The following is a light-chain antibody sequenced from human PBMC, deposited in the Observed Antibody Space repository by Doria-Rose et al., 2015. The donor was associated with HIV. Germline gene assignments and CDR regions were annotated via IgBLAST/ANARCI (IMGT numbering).Light chain of an antibody. CDR1: QRFSGTY. CDR2: DGS. J-gene: IGKJ1*01. Sequence: TQSPGTLSLSPGERATLSCRASQRFSGTYLAWYQQKPGQAPSLLIYDGSTRATGIPDRFSASGSGTDFTLTINRLEPEDFALYYCHQYGTSWTFGQGTKVEI. CDR3: HQYGTSWT. V-gene: IGKV3-20*01.